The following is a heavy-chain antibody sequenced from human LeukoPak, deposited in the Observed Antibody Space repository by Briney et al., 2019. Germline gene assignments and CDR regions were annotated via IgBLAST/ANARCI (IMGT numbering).Heavy chain of an antibody. J-gene: IGHJ4*02. CDR1: GDSISSSTYY. D-gene: IGHD5-18*01. CDR3: AREGGYSYGDAPLHFDY. CDR2: IYYSGST. V-gene: IGHV4-39*07. Sequence: SETLSITCTVSGDSISSSTYYWGWIRQPPGKGLEWIGSIYYSGSTYYNPSLKSRVTISVDTSKNQFSLKLSSVTAADTAVYHCAREGGYSYGDAPLHFDYWGQGTLVTVSS.